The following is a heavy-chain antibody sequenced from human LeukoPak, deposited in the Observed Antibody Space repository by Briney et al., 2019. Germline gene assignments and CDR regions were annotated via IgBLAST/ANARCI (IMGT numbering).Heavy chain of an antibody. CDR1: RFTFNRYS. J-gene: IGHJ6*03. CDR2: ISASGGGT. Sequence: GGSLRLSCAASRFTFNRYSMSWVRQAPGKGLQWVSSISASGGGTHYASSVRGRFSISRDNSKDTVFLRMNGLRAEDTAIYYCAKWDENFYYMDVWGQGTTVTVSS. CDR3: AKWDENFYYMDV. D-gene: IGHD1-26*01. V-gene: IGHV3-23*01.